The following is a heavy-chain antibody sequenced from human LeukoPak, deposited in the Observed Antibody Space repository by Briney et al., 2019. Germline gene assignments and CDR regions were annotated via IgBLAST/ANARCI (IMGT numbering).Heavy chain of an antibody. D-gene: IGHD1-26*01. CDR1: GYSFTSYW. CDR2: IYPGDSDT. CDR3: ALQVGAIGLYYGMDV. J-gene: IGHJ6*02. Sequence: GESLKISCKGSGYSFTSYWIGWVRQMPGKGLGWMGIIYPGDSDTRYSPSFQGQVTISADKSISTAYLQWSSLKASDTAMYYCALQVGAIGLYYGMDVWGQGTTVTVSS. V-gene: IGHV5-51*01.